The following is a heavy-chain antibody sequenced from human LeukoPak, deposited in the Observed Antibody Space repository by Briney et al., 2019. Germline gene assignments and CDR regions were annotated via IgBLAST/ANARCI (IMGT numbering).Heavy chain of an antibody. CDR3: TTSIPYYYGSGSYTPDY. D-gene: IGHD3-10*01. CDR2: IKSKTDGGTT. V-gene: IGHV3-15*01. J-gene: IGHJ4*02. Sequence: GGSLRLSCAASGFTFSNAWMSWVRQAPGKGLEWVGRIKSKTDGGTTDHAAPVKGRFTISRDDSKNTLYLQMNSLKTEDTAVYYCTTSIPYYYGSGSYTPDYWGQGTLVTVSS. CDR1: GFTFSNAW.